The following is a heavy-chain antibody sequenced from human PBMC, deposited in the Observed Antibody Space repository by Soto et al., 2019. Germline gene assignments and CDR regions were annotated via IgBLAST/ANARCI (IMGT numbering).Heavy chain of an antibody. J-gene: IGHJ6*02. CDR3: AFPPRTGYQYGMDV. CDR2: IIPIFDTP. V-gene: IGHV1-69*13. CDR1: GGTVSSYA. Sequence: SVKVSCKASGGTVSSYAISWVRQAPGQGLEWMGGIIPIFDTPNYAQKFQGRVTITADESTSTAYMELSSLRSDDTAVYYCAFPPRTGYQYGMDVWGQGTTVTVSS.